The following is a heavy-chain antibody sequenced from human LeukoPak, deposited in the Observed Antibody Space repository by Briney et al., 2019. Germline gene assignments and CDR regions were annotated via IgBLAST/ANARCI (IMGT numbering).Heavy chain of an antibody. V-gene: IGHV1-2*02. CDR3: ARIGYCSGGSCYPSVTAFDT. CDR1: GYTFTGFY. Sequence: ASVKVSCKASGYTFTGFYMHWVRQAPGQGLEWMGWINPNSGGTNYAQKFQGRVTMTRDTSISTAYMDLSRLRSDDTAVYSCARIGYCSGGSCYPSVTAFDTWGQGTMVTVSS. J-gene: IGHJ3*02. CDR2: INPNSGGT. D-gene: IGHD2-15*01.